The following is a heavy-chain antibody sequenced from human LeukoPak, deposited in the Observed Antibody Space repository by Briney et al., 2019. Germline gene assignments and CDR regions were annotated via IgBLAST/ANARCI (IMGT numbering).Heavy chain of an antibody. J-gene: IGHJ4*02. Sequence: SETLSLTCTVSGGSISSGGYYWSWIRQHPGRGLEWIGYIYYSGSTYYNPSFKSRVTISVDTSKNQFSLKLSSVTAADTAVYYCARDNSGYLVLDYWGQGSLVTVSS. CDR2: IYYSGST. V-gene: IGHV4-31*03. CDR1: GGSISSGGYY. D-gene: IGHD3-22*01. CDR3: ARDNSGYLVLDY.